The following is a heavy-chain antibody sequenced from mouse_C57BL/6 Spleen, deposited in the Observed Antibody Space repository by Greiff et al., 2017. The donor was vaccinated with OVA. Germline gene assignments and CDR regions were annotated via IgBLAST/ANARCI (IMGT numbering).Heavy chain of an antibody. V-gene: IGHV1-7*01. CDR1: GYTFTSYW. CDR2: INPSSGYT. CDR3: ARMWGYHYSVDY. Sequence: QVQLQQSGAELAKPGASVKLSCKASGYTFTSYWMHWVKQRPGQGLEWIGYINPSSGYTKYNQKFKDKATLTADNSSSTAYMQLSSLTYEDSAVYYCARMWGYHYSVDYWGQGTSVTVSS. J-gene: IGHJ4*01.